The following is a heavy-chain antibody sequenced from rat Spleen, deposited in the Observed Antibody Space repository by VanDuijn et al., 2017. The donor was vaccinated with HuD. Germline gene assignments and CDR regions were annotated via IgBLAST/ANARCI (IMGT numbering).Heavy chain of an antibody. CDR2: IGYDGSST. Sequence: EVQLVESGGGLVQPGRSMKVSCAASGFTFSNYDMAWVRQAPKKGLEWVATIGYDGSSTDYRDSLKGRFTISRDNAKSILYLQMDSLRSEDTATYYCAREFDYFDYWGQGVMVTVSS. CDR1: GFTFSNYD. J-gene: IGHJ2*01. V-gene: IGHV5-7*01. CDR3: AREFDYFDY.